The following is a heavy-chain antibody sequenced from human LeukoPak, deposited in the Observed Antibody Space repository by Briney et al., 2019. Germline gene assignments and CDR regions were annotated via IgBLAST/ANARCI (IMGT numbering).Heavy chain of an antibody. Sequence: GASVKVSCKASGYTFTNYDIHWVRQAAGQALEWMGWVYPNSDITHYSQKFQGRVTMTQNSSISTAYMELSSLRSEDTAVYYCASGAAYNYGYWGQGTLVTVSS. V-gene: IGHV1-8*01. CDR2: VYPNSDIT. D-gene: IGHD2-2*03. J-gene: IGHJ4*02. CDR1: GYTFTNYD. CDR3: ASGAAYNYGY.